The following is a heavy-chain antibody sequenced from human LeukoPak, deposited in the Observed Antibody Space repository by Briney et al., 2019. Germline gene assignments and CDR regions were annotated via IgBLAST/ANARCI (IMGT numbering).Heavy chain of an antibody. CDR3: ARHRRYYDSSGYYYSDY. Sequence: GESLKISCKGSGYSFTSYWIGWVRQMPGKGLEWMGIIYPGDSDTRYSPSFQGQVTISADKSISTAYLQWSSLKASDTAMYYCARHRRYYDSSGYYYSDYWGQGTLVTVSS. D-gene: IGHD3-22*01. CDR2: IYPGDSDT. V-gene: IGHV5-51*01. CDR1: GYSFTSYW. J-gene: IGHJ4*02.